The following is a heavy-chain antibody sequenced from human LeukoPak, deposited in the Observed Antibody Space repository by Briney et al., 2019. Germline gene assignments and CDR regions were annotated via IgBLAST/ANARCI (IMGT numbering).Heavy chain of an antibody. D-gene: IGHD3-10*01. Sequence: PGGSLRLSCAASGFNFRNVWMSWVRQAPGKGLEWVGRIKSKIDGGTTDYAAPVKGRFTISRDDSKNTLYLQVNSLKTEDTAVYYCTTDWPSYGSGSYYNAGDYWGQGTLVTVSS. J-gene: IGHJ4*02. CDR2: IKSKIDGGTT. CDR1: GFNFRNVW. V-gene: IGHV3-15*01. CDR3: TTDWPSYGSGSYYNAGDY.